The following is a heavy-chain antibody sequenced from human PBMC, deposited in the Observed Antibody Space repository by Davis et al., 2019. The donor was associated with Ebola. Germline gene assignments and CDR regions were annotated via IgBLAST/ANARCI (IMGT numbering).Heavy chain of an antibody. D-gene: IGHD3-22*01. CDR3: ARDAYYYDSSGYGVEYFQH. Sequence: PGGSLRLSCAASGFTFSSYSMNWVRQAPGKGLEWVSYISSSSSTIYYADSVKGRFTISRDNAKNSLYLQMNSLRDEDTAVYYCARDAYYYDSSGYGVEYFQHWGQGTLVTVSS. CDR2: ISSSSSTI. J-gene: IGHJ1*01. CDR1: GFTFSSYS. V-gene: IGHV3-48*02.